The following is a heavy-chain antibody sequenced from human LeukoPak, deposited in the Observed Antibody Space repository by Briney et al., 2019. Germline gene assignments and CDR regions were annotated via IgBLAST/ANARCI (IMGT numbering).Heavy chain of an antibody. J-gene: IGHJ3*02. Sequence: PSETLSLTCAVYGGSFSGYYWSWIRQPPGKGLEWIGSIYYSGSTYYNPSLKSRVTISVDTSKNQFSLKLSSVTAADTAVYYCARAEEGYSSSWYLSTAFDIWGQGTMVTVSS. V-gene: IGHV4-34*01. D-gene: IGHD6-13*01. CDR3: ARAEEGYSSSWYLSTAFDI. CDR2: IYYSGST. CDR1: GGSFSGYY.